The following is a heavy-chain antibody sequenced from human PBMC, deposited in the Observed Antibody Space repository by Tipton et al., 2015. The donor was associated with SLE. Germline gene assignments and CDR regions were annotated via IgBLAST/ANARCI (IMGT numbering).Heavy chain of an antibody. CDR3: AGVRIAAAGIHYWYFDL. CDR2: IYTSGST. CDR1: GGSISSYY. J-gene: IGHJ2*01. V-gene: IGHV4-4*09. Sequence: TLSLTCTVSGGSISSYYWSWIRQPPGEGLEWIGYIYTSGSTNYNPSLKSRVTISVDTSKNQFSLKLSSVTAADTAVYYCAGVRIAAAGIHYWYFDLWGRGTLVTVSS. D-gene: IGHD6-13*01.